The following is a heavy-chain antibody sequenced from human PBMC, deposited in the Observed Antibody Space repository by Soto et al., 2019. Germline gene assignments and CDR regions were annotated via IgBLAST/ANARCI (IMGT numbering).Heavy chain of an antibody. V-gene: IGHV4-34*01. Sequence: QLQLQQWGAGLLKPSETLSLTCAVSGGSFRGYYWSWIRHSPDKGLEWIGEINDSGNTYYNPSFKSRLTISVVTSTRQISLRLTSVTAADSAVYYCQGGDFWGQGTRVTVSS. CDR1: GGSFRGYY. CDR3: QGGDF. CDR2: INDSGNT. J-gene: IGHJ4*02. D-gene: IGHD3-16*01.